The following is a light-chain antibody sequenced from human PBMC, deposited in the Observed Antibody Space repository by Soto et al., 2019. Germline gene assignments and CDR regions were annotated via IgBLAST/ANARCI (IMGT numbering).Light chain of an antibody. V-gene: IGLV3-21*04. CDR3: PVWDSSSDHVV. CDR2: YDS. Sequence: SYELTQPPSVSVAPGKTARITCGGNNIGSKSVHWYQQKPGQAPVLVIYYDSDRPSGIPERFSGSNAGKTATLTISRVEAGDEGDYYCPVWDSSSDHVVFGGGTKLTV. CDR1: NIGSKS. J-gene: IGLJ2*01.